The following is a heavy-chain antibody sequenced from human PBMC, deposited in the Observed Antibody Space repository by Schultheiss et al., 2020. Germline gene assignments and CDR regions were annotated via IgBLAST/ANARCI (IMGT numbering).Heavy chain of an antibody. Sequence: GGSLRLSCAASGFTFSSYSMNWVRQAPGKGLEWVSSISSSSSYIYYADSVKGRFTISRDNAKNSLYLQMNSLRAEDTAVYYCARSGQQLADYYYYGMDVWGQGTTGNVSS. CDR1: GFTFSSYS. D-gene: IGHD6-13*01. J-gene: IGHJ6*02. CDR3: ARSGQQLADYYYYGMDV. CDR2: ISSSSSYI. V-gene: IGHV3-21*01.